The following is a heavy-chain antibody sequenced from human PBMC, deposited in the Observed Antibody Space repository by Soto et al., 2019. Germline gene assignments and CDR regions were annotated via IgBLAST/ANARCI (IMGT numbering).Heavy chain of an antibody. D-gene: IGHD2-21*01. CDR2: MNTNTNTT. CDR3: AREVDETYSLWLDP. J-gene: IGHJ5*02. Sequence: ASVKVSCKASGYTFTNNDINWVRQAPGQGLEWIGGMNTNTNTTDSAEVFEGRVTLTSDTSISTAYMQLNSLKIDDTAVYYCAREVDETYSLWLDPWGQGTLVTVSS. V-gene: IGHV1-8*01. CDR1: GYTFTNND.